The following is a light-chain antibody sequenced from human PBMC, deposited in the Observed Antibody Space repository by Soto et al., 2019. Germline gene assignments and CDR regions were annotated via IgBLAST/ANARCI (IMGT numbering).Light chain of an antibody. CDR2: ENN. Sequence: QSVLTQAPSVSAAPGQKVTISCSGSSSNIGSNYVSWYQQLPGTAPKLLIYENNKRPSGIPDRFSGSKSGTSATLGITGLQTGDEADYYCGTWDSTDYVFGTGTKVTVL. CDR3: GTWDSTDYV. V-gene: IGLV1-51*02. J-gene: IGLJ1*01. CDR1: SSNIGSNY.